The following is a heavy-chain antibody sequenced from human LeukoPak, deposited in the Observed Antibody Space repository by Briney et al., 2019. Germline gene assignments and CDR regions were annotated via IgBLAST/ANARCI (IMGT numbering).Heavy chain of an antibody. CDR2: ISSSSSYI. V-gene: IGHV3-21*01. CDR3: ARKEVGSGRAFDI. CDR1: GFTFSSYS. J-gene: IGHJ3*02. Sequence: GGSLRLSCAASGFTFSSYSMNWVRQAPGKGLEWVSSISSSSSYIYYADSVKGRFTISRDNAKNSLYLQMNSLRAEDTAVYYCARKEVGSGRAFDIWGQGTMVTVSS. D-gene: IGHD3-3*01.